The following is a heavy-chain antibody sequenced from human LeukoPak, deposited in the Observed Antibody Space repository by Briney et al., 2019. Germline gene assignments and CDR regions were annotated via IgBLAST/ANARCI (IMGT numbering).Heavy chain of an antibody. V-gene: IGHV5-51*01. Sequence: GESLKISCRGSGYSFSTYWVGWVRQMPGKGLEWMGIMYHGDSDTRYSPSFQGQFTISADKSISTAYLQWSSLKASDTAMYYCARRDGYNMGAFDIWGQGTMVTVSS. CDR3: ARRDGYNMGAFDI. CDR2: MYHGDSDT. J-gene: IGHJ3*02. CDR1: GYSFSTYW. D-gene: IGHD5-24*01.